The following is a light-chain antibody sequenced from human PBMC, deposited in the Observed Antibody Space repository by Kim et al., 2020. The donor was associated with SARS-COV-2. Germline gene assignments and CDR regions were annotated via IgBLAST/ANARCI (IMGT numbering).Light chain of an antibody. CDR3: QVWDSSSDHRVV. J-gene: IGLJ2*01. Sequence: PGKTAMITCGGNSIGSKSVHWYQRKPGQAPILVISYDRDRPSGIPERFSGSNSGNTATLTISRVEAGDEADYYCQVWDSSSDHRVVFGGGTQLTVL. V-gene: IGLV3-21*04. CDR2: YDR. CDR1: SIGSKS.